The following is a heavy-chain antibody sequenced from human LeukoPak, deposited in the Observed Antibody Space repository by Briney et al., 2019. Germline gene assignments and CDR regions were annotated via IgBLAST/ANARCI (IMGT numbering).Heavy chain of an antibody. D-gene: IGHD4-23*01. V-gene: IGHV5-51*01. J-gene: IGHJ5*02. Sequence: GESLKISCKGSGYSFTSYWIGWVRQMPGKGLEWMGIIYPGDSDTRYSPSFQGQVTISADKSISTAYLQWSSLKASDTAMYYCARGWDGGNRCSGFDPWGQGTLVTVSS. CDR3: ARGWDGGNRCSGFDP. CDR2: IYPGDSDT. CDR1: GYSFTSYW.